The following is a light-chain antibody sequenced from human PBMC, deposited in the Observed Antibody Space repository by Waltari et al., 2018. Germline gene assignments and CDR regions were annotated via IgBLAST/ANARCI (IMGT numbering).Light chain of an antibody. V-gene: IGLV2-18*02. CDR3: SSPTTSITWV. CDR1: SSDFGNDNR. Sequence: QSALTQPPSVSGSPGQSVTISCTATSSDFGNDNRVSWYQQSPGTAPKLMIYDVTKRHAGVPHRFSGSKSGNTAALTISGLQAEDEADYYCSSPTTSITWVFGGGTKLTVL. J-gene: IGLJ3*02. CDR2: DVT.